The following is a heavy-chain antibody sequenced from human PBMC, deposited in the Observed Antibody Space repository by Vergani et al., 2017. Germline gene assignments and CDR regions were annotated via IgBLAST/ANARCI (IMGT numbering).Heavy chain of an antibody. V-gene: IGHV5-51*01. CDR2: IYPTDSDT. Sequence: EVELVQSGPEMRKPGESLKISCKGSEYSFGNYWIGCVREMPGRGLEWMGIIYPTDSDTRYSPSFQGQVTISADKSISTASLQWNSLKASDTALYYCAGQTTYTDSWGQGTLVTVSS. CDR1: EYSFGNYW. D-gene: IGHD1-1*01. CDR3: AGQTTYTDS. J-gene: IGHJ4*02.